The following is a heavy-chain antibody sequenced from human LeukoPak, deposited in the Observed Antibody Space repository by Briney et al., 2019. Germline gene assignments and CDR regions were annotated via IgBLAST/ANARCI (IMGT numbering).Heavy chain of an antibody. J-gene: IGHJ4*02. V-gene: IGHV3-21*01. D-gene: IGHD3-22*01. CDR2: ISSSSSYI. CDR1: GFTFSSYS. Sequence: NPGGSLRLSCAASGFTFSSYSMNWVRQAPGKGLEWVSSISSSSSYIYYADSVKGRFTISRDNAKNSLYLQMNSLRAEDTAVYYCARSVYGKPVVVHTGGFDYWGQGTLVTVSS. CDR3: ARSVYGKPVVVHTGGFDY.